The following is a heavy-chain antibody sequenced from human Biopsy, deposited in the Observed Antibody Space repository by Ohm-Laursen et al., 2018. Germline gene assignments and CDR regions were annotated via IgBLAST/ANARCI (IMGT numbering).Heavy chain of an antibody. V-gene: IGHV4-31*01. J-gene: IGHJ5*02. CDR3: ARGDYYDSNDYFWFDL. CDR2: IFNIENT. Sequence: SDTLSLTCSGSGGTISSGGSYWSWIRQRPGKGLALIGNIFNIENTYYNPSLKNLITISGDTSKNQVSLKLNSVTAADTAVYYCARGDYYDSNDYFWFDLWGQGTLVTVSS. CDR1: GGTISSGGSY. D-gene: IGHD3-22*01.